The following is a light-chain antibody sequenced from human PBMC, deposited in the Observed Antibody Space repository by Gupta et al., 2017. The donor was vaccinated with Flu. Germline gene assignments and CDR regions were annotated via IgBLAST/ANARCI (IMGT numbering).Light chain of an antibody. Sequence: IVLTQSPGTLSLSPGEGATLSCRASQRIGSSYLGWYQQKPGQAPRLLIHGTSTRAPGSPDRFSGSGYKKDFALTIRRLDPDESAVYYCQHCEDAHPGNITFGHGTKVEIK. CDR2: GTS. V-gene: IGKV3-20*01. CDR1: QRIGSSY. CDR3: QHCEDAHPGNIT. J-gene: IGKJ3*01.